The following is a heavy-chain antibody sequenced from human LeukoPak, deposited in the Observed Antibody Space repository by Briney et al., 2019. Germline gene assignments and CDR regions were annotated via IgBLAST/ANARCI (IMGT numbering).Heavy chain of an antibody. V-gene: IGHV1-8*03. CDR3: ARVGIAAAGPFDY. Sequence: ASVKVSCKASGYTFTSYDINWVRQATGQGLEWMGRMNPNSGNTGYAQKFQGRVTITRNTSISTAYMELSSLRSEDTAVYYCARVGIAAAGPFDYWGQGTLVTVSS. CDR2: MNPNSGNT. CDR1: GYTFTSYD. D-gene: IGHD6-13*01. J-gene: IGHJ4*02.